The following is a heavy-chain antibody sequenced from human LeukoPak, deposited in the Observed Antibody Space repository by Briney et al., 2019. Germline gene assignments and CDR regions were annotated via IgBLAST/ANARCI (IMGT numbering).Heavy chain of an antibody. CDR1: RFTFSSYA. CDR2: ISYDGSNK. CDR3: AKEAYYYDSSGSSALYNWFDP. V-gene: IGHV3-30-3*01. D-gene: IGHD3-22*01. J-gene: IGHJ5*02. Sequence: GGSLRLSCAASRFTFSSYAIRWVRQPPGKGLEWVALISYDGSNKYYGDSVKGRFTISRDNSKNTLYLQKNSLRAEDTAIYYCAKEAYYYDSSGSSALYNWFDPWGQGTLVTVSS.